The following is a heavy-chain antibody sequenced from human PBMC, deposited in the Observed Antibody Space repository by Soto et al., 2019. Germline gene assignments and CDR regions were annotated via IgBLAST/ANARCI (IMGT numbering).Heavy chain of an antibody. Sequence: QVQLVESGGGVDQPGRSLRLSCAASGFTFSSYAMHWVRQAPGKGLEWVAVIWYDGSNKYYADAANGRFTISRENTKKTLYLQINSLRGEDTALYYCGRDGKWLVGLFDYWGQGTLVTVSS. CDR3: GRDGKWLVGLFDY. CDR2: IWYDGSNK. D-gene: IGHD6-19*01. CDR1: GFTFSSYA. V-gene: IGHV3-33*01. J-gene: IGHJ4*02.